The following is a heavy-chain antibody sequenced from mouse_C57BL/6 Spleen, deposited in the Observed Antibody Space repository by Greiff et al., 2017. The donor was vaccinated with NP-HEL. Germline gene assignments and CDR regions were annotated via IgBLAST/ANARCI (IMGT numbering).Heavy chain of an antibody. CDR1: GYTFTDYY. D-gene: IGHD2-3*01. J-gene: IGHJ4*01. V-gene: IGHV1-76*01. CDR2: IYPGSGNT. Sequence: QVQLQQSGAELVRPGASVKLSCKASGYTFTDYYINWVKQRPGQGLEWIARIYPGSGNTYYNEKFKGKATLTAEKSSSTAYMQLSSLTSEDSAVYFCARWNDPMDYWGQGTSVTVSS. CDR3: ARWNDPMDY.